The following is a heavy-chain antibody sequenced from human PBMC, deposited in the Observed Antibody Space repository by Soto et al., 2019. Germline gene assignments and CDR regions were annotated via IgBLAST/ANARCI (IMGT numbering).Heavy chain of an antibody. CDR2: IYYSGST. CDR3: ARAGPTAHGMDV. V-gene: IGHV4-31*03. Sequence: KTSETLSLTCTVSGGAISSGAYYWNWIRQHPGKGLEWIGYIYYSGSTYYNPSLKSRVTISMDTSKNQFSLYLSSVTAADTAVYHCARAGPTAHGMDVWGQGTTVTVSS. J-gene: IGHJ6*02. CDR1: GGAISSGAYY.